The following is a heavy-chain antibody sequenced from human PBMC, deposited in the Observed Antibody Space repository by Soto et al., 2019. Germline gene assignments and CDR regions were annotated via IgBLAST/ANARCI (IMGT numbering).Heavy chain of an antibody. V-gene: IGHV4-30-4*01. CDR2: IYNGGST. CDR3: ARAPVGLDTISYFDY. D-gene: IGHD2-15*01. J-gene: IGHJ4*02. CDR1: GDSVSSVGFH. Sequence: KPSETLSLTCTVSGDSVSSVGFHWAWLRRPPGKGLEWIGYIYNGGSTYYRPSLESRMHVSLDATRNHYSLRLTSVTAADTAVYFCARAPVGLDTISYFDYWGQGQLVTVYS.